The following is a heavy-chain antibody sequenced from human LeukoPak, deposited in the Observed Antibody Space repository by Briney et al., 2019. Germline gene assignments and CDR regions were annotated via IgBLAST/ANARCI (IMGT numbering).Heavy chain of an antibody. CDR1: GGTFSSYI. CDR3: AREGGYSYGDDAFDI. CDR2: INPNSGGT. J-gene: IGHJ3*02. V-gene: IGHV1-2*02. Sequence: GASVKVSCKASGGTFSSYIITWVRQAPGQGLEWMGWINPNSGGTNYAQKFQGRVTMTGDTSISTAYMELSSLRSEDTAVYYCAREGGYSYGDDAFDIWGQGTMVTVSS. D-gene: IGHD5-18*01.